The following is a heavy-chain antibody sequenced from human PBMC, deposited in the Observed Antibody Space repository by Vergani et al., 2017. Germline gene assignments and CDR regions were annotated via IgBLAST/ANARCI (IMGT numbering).Heavy chain of an antibody. D-gene: IGHD3-9*01. V-gene: IGHV1-2*02. CDR1: GGTFSSYA. Sequence: QVQLVQSGAEVKKPGSSVKVSCKASGGTFSSYAISWVRQAPGQGLEWMGWSNPNNADTNFAQKFQGRVAMTRDTSITTAYMELSSLRSDDAAVYYCARSFVVNYDILAGYRDYWSQGTLVTVSS. J-gene: IGHJ4*02. CDR2: SNPNNADT. CDR3: ARSFVVNYDILAGYRDY.